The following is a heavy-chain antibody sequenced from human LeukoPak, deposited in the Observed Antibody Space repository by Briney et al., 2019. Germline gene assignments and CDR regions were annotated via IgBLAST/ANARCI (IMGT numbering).Heavy chain of an antibody. V-gene: IGHV4-61*02. CDR2: IYTSGST. D-gene: IGHD6-19*01. CDR1: AGSISSGTYY. Sequence: SETLSLTCTVSAGSISSGTYYWSWIRQPAGKGLEWIGRIYTSGSTNYNPSLKSRATISVDTSNNQFSLKLSSVTAADTAVYYCARAVAGYNWFDPWGQGTLVTVSS. J-gene: IGHJ5*02. CDR3: ARAVAGYNWFDP.